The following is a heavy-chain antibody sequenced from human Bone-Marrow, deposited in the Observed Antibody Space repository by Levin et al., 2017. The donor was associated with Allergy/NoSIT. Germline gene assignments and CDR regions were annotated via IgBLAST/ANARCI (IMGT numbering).Heavy chain of an antibody. CDR2: INHSGST. D-gene: IGHD2-15*01. J-gene: IGHJ2*01. CDR1: GGSFSGYY. V-gene: IGHV4-34*01. CDR3: ARVRPREHCSGDSCPYWHFDR. Sequence: SETLSLTCAVYGGSFSGYYWSWIRQPPGKGLEWIGEINHSGSTKYNPSLKSRVTISVDRSNNQFSLKLSSVTAADTAVYSCARVRPREHCSGDSCPYWHFDRWGRGTLVTVSS.